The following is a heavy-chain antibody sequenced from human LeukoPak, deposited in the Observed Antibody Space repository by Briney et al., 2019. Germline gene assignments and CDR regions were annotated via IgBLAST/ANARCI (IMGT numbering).Heavy chain of an antibody. J-gene: IGHJ4*02. V-gene: IGHV3-21*01. Sequence: GGSLRLSCAASGFTFSSYSMNWVRQAPGKGLEWVSSISSSSSYIYYADSVKGRFTISRDNAKNSLYLQMNSLRAEDTAVYYCARSSLWFGETLDYWGQGTLVTVSS. D-gene: IGHD3-10*01. CDR2: ISSSSSYI. CDR1: GFTFSSYS. CDR3: ARSSLWFGETLDY.